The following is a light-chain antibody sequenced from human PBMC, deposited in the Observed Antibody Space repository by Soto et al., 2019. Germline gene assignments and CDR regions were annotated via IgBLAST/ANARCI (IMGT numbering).Light chain of an antibody. J-gene: IGKJ1*01. CDR2: HAS. CDR3: QQYNNWPPWT. Sequence: EIVMTQSPATLSVSPGERATLSCRASQSVSTNLAWYQQKPGQAPRLLIYHASTRAAGIPARFSGSGSGTEFTLTISSPQSEDFAVYHCQQYNNWPPWTFGQGTKVDIK. V-gene: IGKV3D-15*01. CDR1: QSVSTN.